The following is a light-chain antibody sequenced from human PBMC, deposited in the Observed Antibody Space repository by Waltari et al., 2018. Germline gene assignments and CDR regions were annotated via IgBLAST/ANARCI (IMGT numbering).Light chain of an antibody. Sequence: QSVLTQPASVSGSPGQSITISCTGTSSDVGSYNFVSWYQQHPGKAPKLIIFNVINRPSGVSNRFSGSKSGNTASLTISGLQAEDEADFYCSSFSSGSTPVVFGGGTMLTVL. V-gene: IGLV2-14*03. CDR1: SSDVGSYNF. CDR2: NVI. CDR3: SSFSSGSTPVV. J-gene: IGLJ2*01.